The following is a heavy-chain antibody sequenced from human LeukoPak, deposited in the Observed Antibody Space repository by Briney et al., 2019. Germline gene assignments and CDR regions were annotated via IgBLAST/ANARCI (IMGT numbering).Heavy chain of an antibody. CDR1: GGSISSSSYY. CDR3: ARRGLCGGDGYYVDF. J-gene: IGHJ4*02. D-gene: IGHD2-21*02. CDR2: IYYSGST. V-gene: IGHV4-39*01. Sequence: PSETLSLTCTVSGGSISSSSYYWGWIRQPPGKGLEWIGSIYYSGSTYYNPSLKSRVTISVDTSKNQFSLKLSSVTAADTAVYYCARRGLCGGDGYYVDFWGQGILVTVSS.